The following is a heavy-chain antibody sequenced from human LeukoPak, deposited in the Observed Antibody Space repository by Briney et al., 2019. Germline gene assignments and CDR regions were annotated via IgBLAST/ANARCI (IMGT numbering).Heavy chain of an antibody. CDR1: AGSISGNY. Sequence: PSETLSLTCTVSAGSISGNYWGWDRPPPGKRLKGIRNIYDSGSTNYTPSFKGRATISLHTSKNQFSLQLSSVTAADAAVYYCARHPSNEYGALNLDYWGQGTLVTVSS. D-gene: IGHD4/OR15-4a*01. V-gene: IGHV4-59*08. J-gene: IGHJ4*02. CDR3: ARHPSNEYGALNLDY. CDR2: IYDSGST.